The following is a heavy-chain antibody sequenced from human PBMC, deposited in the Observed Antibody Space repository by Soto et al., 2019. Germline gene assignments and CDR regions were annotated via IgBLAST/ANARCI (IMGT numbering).Heavy chain of an antibody. V-gene: IGHV1-8*01. Sequence: ASVKVSCTASGYTFTSHDINWVRQATGQGLEWMGWMNPNSGNTGYAQKFQGRVTMTRNTSISTAYMELSSLRSEDTAVYYCARDFWSGSTVYYYYYMDVWGKGTTVTVSS. CDR2: MNPNSGNT. CDR3: ARDFWSGSTVYYYYYMDV. CDR1: GYTFTSHD. D-gene: IGHD3-3*01. J-gene: IGHJ6*03.